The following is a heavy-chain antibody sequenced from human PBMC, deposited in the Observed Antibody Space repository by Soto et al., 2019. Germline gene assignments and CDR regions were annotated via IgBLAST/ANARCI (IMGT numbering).Heavy chain of an antibody. V-gene: IGHV1-3*01. CDR2: INAGNGHT. J-gene: IGHJ4*02. D-gene: IGHD3-10*01. Sequence: QVQLVQSGAEVKKPGASVKVSCKASGYTFSNYLLHWVRQDPGQGLEWMGWINAGNGHTKYSQKFQGRVTFTRDTSATTDYIELSSLRSEDTAVYYCASPSYGSGSYYWGQGTLVTVSS. CDR1: GYTFSNYL. CDR3: ASPSYGSGSYY.